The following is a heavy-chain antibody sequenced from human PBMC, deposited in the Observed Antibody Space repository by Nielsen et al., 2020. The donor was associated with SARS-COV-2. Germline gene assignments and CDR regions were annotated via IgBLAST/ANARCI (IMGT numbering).Heavy chain of an antibody. Sequence: ASVQVSCQASGYTFTSYDIHWVRQAPGQRLEWMGWINAGNADTKYSQNFQGRVTITRDTSARTAYMELSSLRSEDTAVYYCAREGGWYNWFDPWGQGTLVTVSS. CDR2: INAGNADT. CDR1: GYTFTSYD. CDR3: AREGGWYNWFDP. D-gene: IGHD6-19*01. J-gene: IGHJ5*02. V-gene: IGHV1-3*01.